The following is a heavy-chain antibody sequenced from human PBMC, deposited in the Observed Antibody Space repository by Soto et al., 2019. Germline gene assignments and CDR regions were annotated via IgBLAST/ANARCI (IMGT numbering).Heavy chain of an antibody. CDR3: AKDRLGQLGPFDY. CDR2: IYYSGST. V-gene: IGHV4-59*12. Sequence: SATLSLTCTVSGGSISSYYWSWIRQPPGKGLEWIGYIYYSGSTNYNPSLKSRVTISVDTSKNQFSLYLQMNSLRAEDTAVYYCAKDRLGQLGPFDYWGQGTLVTVSS. CDR1: GGSISSYY. D-gene: IGHD5-18*01. J-gene: IGHJ4*02.